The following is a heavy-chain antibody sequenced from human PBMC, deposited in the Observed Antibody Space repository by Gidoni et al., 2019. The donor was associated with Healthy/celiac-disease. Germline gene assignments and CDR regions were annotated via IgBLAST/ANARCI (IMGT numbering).Heavy chain of an antibody. CDR3: ARHGDDYGDYVVYYFDY. Sequence: QLQLQESGPGLVKPSETLSLTCTVSGGSISSSSYYWGWIRQPPGKRLEWIGSIYYSGSTYYNPSLKSRVTISVDTSKNQFSLKLSSVTAADTAVYYCARHGDDYGDYVVYYFDYWGQGTLVTVSS. CDR1: GGSISSSSYY. CDR2: IYYSGST. J-gene: IGHJ4*02. V-gene: IGHV4-39*01. D-gene: IGHD4-17*01.